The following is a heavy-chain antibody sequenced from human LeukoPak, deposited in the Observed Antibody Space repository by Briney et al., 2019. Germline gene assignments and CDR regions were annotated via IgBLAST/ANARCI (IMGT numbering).Heavy chain of an antibody. V-gene: IGHV1-3*01. D-gene: IGHD2-8*02. CDR1: GYTFTGDW. Sequence: GESLKISCKASGYTFTGDWIGWVRQAPGQRLEWMGWINAGNGNTKYSQKFQGIVTITRDTSASTAYMELSSLRSEDTAVYYCAREIWDDWCFDYWGQGTLVTVSS. J-gene: IGHJ4*02. CDR2: INAGNGNT. CDR3: AREIWDDWCFDY.